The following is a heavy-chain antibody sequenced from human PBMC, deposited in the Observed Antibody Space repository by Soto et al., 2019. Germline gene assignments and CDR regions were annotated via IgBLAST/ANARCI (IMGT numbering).Heavy chain of an antibody. D-gene: IGHD6-6*01. Sequence: QVQLQQSGPGLVKPSQTLSLTCAISGDRVSSNSAAWNWIRQSPSRGLEWLGRTYYRSKWYNDYAVSVKSQITINADTSTNQFSLQLNSVTPEDTAVYYCASAMEYSSSSGMDVWGQGTAVTVSS. V-gene: IGHV6-1*01. CDR3: ASAMEYSSSSGMDV. J-gene: IGHJ6*02. CDR2: TYYRSKWYN. CDR1: GDRVSSNSAA.